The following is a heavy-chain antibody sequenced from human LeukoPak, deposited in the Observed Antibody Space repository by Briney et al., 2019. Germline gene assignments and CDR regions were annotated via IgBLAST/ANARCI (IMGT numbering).Heavy chain of an antibody. Sequence: SETLSLTCAVSDGSCDEHYCGWLRQPPGKGLEWIGEIHPSGIFYYNSSLLSRVTISIDTSKSQFSLRLTSVTAADTAFYHCAIVRDRSKAGDHWGQGSLVTVSS. CDR3: AIVRDRSKAGDH. CDR1: DGSCDEHY. D-gene: IGHD5-24*01. V-gene: IGHV4-34*01. CDR2: IHPSGIF. J-gene: IGHJ4*02.